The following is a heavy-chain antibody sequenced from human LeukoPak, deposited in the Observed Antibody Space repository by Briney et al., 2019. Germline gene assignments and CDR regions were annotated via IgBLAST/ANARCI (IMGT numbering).Heavy chain of an antibody. CDR2: INQDGTEK. CDR1: GFNFGDSR. CDR3: ARFNMYPGGTSWYFDY. D-gene: IGHD6-13*01. J-gene: IGHJ4*02. V-gene: IGHV3-7*02. Sequence: PGGSLRLSCAASGFNFGDSRMTWVRQVPGKGLEWVANINQDGTEKHFLDSVKGRFTISRDNSKNTLYVQMNSLRAEDTAVYYCARFNMYPGGTSWYFDYWGQGTLVTVSS.